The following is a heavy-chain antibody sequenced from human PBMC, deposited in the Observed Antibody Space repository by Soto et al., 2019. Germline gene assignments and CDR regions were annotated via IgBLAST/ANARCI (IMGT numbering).Heavy chain of an antibody. D-gene: IGHD5-18*01. J-gene: IGHJ6*02. CDR2: LIPVFGSP. Sequence: QVQLVQSGAEVKKPGSSVTVSCKTSGGTFSKAAINWVRQAPGQGLEWMGLLIPVFGSPIYAQKFQGRIRITADESMITAFMVLSSLISEDTAVYYCTRVLGYTFEPGKTRYYAMDVWGQGTTVSVSS. V-gene: IGHV1-69*01. CDR3: TRVLGYTFEPGKTRYYAMDV. CDR1: GGTFSKAA.